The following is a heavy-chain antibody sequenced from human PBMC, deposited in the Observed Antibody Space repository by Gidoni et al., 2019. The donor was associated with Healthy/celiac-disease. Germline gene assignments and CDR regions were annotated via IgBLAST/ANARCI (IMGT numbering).Heavy chain of an antibody. V-gene: IGHV4-34*01. CDR1: GGSFSGYY. CDR2: INHSGSP. CDR3: ARSRYYDGMDV. Sequence: QVQLQQWGAGLLKPSETLSLTCAVYGGSFSGYYWSWIRQPPGKGLEWIGEINHSGSPNYNPSLKSRVTISVDKAKNQFSLKLSSVTAAETAVYYCARSRYYDGMDVWGQGTTVTVSS. J-gene: IGHJ6*02.